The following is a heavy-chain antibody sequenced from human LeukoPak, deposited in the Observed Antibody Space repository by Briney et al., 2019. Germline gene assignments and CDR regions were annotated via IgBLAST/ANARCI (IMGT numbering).Heavy chain of an antibody. J-gene: IGHJ5*02. CDR1: GGSISSYY. CDR3: ASSYSSSSRWFDP. CDR2: IYYSGST. V-gene: IGHV4-59*01. D-gene: IGHD6-6*01. Sequence: SETLSLTCTAFGGSISSYYWSWIRQPPGKGLEGIGYIYYSGSTNYNPSLKSRVTISVDTSKNQFYLKLSSVTAADTAVYYCASSYSSSSRWFDPWGQGTRVTVSS.